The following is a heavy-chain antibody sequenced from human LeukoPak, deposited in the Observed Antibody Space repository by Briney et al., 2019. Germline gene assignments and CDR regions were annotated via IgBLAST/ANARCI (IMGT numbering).Heavy chain of an antibody. J-gene: IGHJ5*02. V-gene: IGHV3-21*01. CDR1: GFTFSSYS. Sequence: GGSLRLSCAASGFTFSSYSMNWVRQAPGKGLEWVSSMSSSSRYIYYADSVKGRFTISSDNSKNTLSLQMNSLRAEDTAVYYCARGSFVVVVPASGAGWFDPWGQGTLVTVSS. CDR2: MSSSSRYI. D-gene: IGHD2-2*01. CDR3: ARGSFVVVVPASGAGWFDP.